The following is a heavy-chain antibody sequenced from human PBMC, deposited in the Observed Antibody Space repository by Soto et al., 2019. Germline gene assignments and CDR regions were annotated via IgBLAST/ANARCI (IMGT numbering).Heavy chain of an antibody. CDR1: GGSITSGGYY. CDR2: IYYSGST. V-gene: IGHV4-31*03. J-gene: IGHJ5*02. Sequence: SETLSLTCTVSGGSITSGGYYWSWIRQHPGKGLEWIGYIYYSGSTYYNPSLKSRVTISVDTSKNQFSLKLSSATAADTAVYYCARGSSDSSTGGYWFDPWGQGTLVTISS. CDR3: ARGSSDSSTGGYWFDP. D-gene: IGHD6-19*01.